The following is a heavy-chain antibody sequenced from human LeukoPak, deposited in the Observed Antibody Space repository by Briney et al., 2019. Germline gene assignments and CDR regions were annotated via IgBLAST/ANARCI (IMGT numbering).Heavy chain of an antibody. CDR3: ARERGGFTMMGPGKNAFDI. J-gene: IGHJ3*02. V-gene: IGHV3-21*01. CDR2: ISSSSSYI. Sequence: GGSLRLSCAASGFTFSSYSMNWVRQAPGKGPEWVSSISSSSSYIYYADSVKGRFTISRDNAKNSLYLQMNSLRAEDTAVYYCARERGGFTMMGPGKNAFDIWGQGTMVTVSS. D-gene: IGHD3-22*01. CDR1: GFTFSSYS.